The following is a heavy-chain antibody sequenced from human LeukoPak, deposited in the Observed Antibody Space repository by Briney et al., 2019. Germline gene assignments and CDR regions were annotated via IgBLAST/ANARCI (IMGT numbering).Heavy chain of an antibody. CDR1: SGSISTYY. Sequence: SDTLSLTCTVSSGSISTYYWSWIRQPPGKALECIGYIYYSGSNDYNPSLKSRVTVSVDTSKNQFSLKLISVTAADTAVYYCARVNSSSWYLDYWGQGTLVTVSS. D-gene: IGHD6-13*01. V-gene: IGHV4-59*07. J-gene: IGHJ4*02. CDR3: ARVNSSSWYLDY. CDR2: IYYSGSN.